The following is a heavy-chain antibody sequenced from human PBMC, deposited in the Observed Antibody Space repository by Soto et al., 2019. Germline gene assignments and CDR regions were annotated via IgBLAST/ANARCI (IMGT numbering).Heavy chain of an antibody. CDR1: GDSISSSY. CDR3: ARAGGTMIVSAEYYFDY. D-gene: IGHD3-22*01. Sequence: PSETLSLTCSVSGDSISSSYWSWIRQPPGKGLEWIGYIYYSGSTNYNPSLKSRVTISLDTSKNQFSLKVSSVTAADTAVYYCARAGGTMIVSAEYYFDYWGQGTLVTVSS. CDR2: IYYSGST. V-gene: IGHV4-59*01. J-gene: IGHJ4*02.